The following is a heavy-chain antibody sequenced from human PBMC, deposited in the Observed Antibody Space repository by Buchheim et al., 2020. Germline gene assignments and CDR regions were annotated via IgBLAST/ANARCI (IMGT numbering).Heavy chain of an antibody. CDR3: ARGWSVVTDY. CDR2: ISSGSSGNTI. V-gene: IGHV3-48*01. CDR1: GFTFSSYS. D-gene: IGHD2-15*01. J-gene: IGHJ4*02. Sequence: VQLVESGGGLVQPGGSLRLSCVASGFTFSSYSMNWVRQAPGKGLEWVSYISSGSSGNTIYYADSVKGRFTISRDNAESSLYLQMNSLRAEDTAVYFCARGWSVVTDYWGQGT.